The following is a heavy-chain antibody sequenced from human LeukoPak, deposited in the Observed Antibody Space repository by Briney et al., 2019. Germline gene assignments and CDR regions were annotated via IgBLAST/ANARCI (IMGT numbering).Heavy chain of an antibody. CDR2: INPNSGGT. CDR1: GYTFTGYY. Sequence: ASVKLSCKASGYTFTGYYMHWVRQAPGQGLEWMGWINPNSGGTNYAQKFQGRVTMTRDTSISTAYMELSRLRSDDTAVYYCARDPDHRTGSGSYPPAPSGDWGQGTLVTVSS. D-gene: IGHD3-10*01. CDR3: ARDPDHRTGSGSYPPAPSGD. V-gene: IGHV1-2*02. J-gene: IGHJ4*02.